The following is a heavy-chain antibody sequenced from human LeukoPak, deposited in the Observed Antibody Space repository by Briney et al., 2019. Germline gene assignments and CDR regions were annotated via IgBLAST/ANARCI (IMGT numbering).Heavy chain of an antibody. CDR2: IIPIFGTA. CDR1: GGTFSSYA. Sequence: SVKVSCKASGGTFSSYAISWVRQAPGQGLELMGRIIPIFGTANYAQKFQGRVTITTDESTSTAYMELSSLRSEDTAVYYCARNDDSSGYYPSNFQHWGQGTLVTVSS. J-gene: IGHJ1*01. V-gene: IGHV1-69*05. D-gene: IGHD3-22*01. CDR3: ARNDDSSGYYPSNFQH.